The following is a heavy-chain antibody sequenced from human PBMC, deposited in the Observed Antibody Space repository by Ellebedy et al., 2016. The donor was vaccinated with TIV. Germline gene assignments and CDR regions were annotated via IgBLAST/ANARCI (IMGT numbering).Heavy chain of an antibody. J-gene: IGHJ4*02. V-gene: IGHV3-30*03. CDR3: PYSSGWYKFDD. Sequence: PGGSLRLSCAASGFTFSSSWVHWVRQAPGKGLEWVAEVSYDGNTKYYTDSVKGRFTISRDNSKNTLYLQMNSLRAEDTAVYYCPYSSGWYKFDDWGQGTLVTVSS. CDR2: VSYDGNTK. D-gene: IGHD6-19*01. CDR1: GFTFSSSW.